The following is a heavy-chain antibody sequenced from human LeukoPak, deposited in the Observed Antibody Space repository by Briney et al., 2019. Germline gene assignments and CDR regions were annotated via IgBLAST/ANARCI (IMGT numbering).Heavy chain of an antibody. CDR3: ASGSWAAGANYFDY. CDR2: IRYDGSNK. Sequence: GGSLRLSCAASGFTFSSYGMHWVRQAPGKGLEWVAFIRYDGSNKYYADSVKGRFTISRDNSKNTLYLQMNSLRAEDTAVYYCASGSWAAGANYFDYWGQGTLVTVSS. V-gene: IGHV3-30*02. J-gene: IGHJ4*02. CDR1: GFTFSSYG. D-gene: IGHD3-10*01.